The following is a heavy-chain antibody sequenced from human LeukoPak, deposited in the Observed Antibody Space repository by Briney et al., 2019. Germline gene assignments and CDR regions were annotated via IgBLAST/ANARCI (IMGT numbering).Heavy chain of an antibody. CDR3: ARDRSSGYPGSFDS. D-gene: IGHD3-22*01. J-gene: IGHJ4*02. CDR2: IYYSGST. Sequence: PSETLSLTCSVSGGSISSYYWTWIWQSPERGLEWIGYIYYSGSTSYNPSLKSRVSISVDPSRNQFSLILDSVTAAGTAVYYCARDRSSGYPGSFDSWGQGTLVTVSS. CDR1: GGSISSYY. V-gene: IGHV4-59*01.